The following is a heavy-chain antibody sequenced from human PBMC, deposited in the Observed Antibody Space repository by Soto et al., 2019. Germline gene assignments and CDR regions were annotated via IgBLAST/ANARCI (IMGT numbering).Heavy chain of an antibody. J-gene: IGHJ6*02. D-gene: IGHD6-13*01. Sequence: PGESLKISCKGSGYSFTSYWIGWVRQMPGKGLELMGIIYPGDSDTRYSPSFQGQVTISADKSISTAYLQWSSLKASDTAMYYCARTPAAGKYYYGMNVWVQGTTVTVSS. CDR2: IYPGDSDT. CDR1: GYSFTSYW. CDR3: ARTPAAGKYYYGMNV. V-gene: IGHV5-51*01.